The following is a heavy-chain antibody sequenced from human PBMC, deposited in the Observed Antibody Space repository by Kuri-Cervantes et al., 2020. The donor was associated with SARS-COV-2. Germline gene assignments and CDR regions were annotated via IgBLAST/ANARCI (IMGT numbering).Heavy chain of an antibody. V-gene: IGHV1-2*02. D-gene: IGHD2-2*01. CDR3: AKRYCSSTSCHSYYYYMDV. Sequence: ASVKVSCKASGYTFTGYYMHWVRQAPGQGLEWMGWINPNSGGTNYAQKFQGRVTMTRDTSISKAYMELSRLRSDDTAVYYCAKRYCSSTSCHSYYYYMDVWGKGTTVTVSS. J-gene: IGHJ6*03. CDR1: GYTFTGYY. CDR2: INPNSGGT.